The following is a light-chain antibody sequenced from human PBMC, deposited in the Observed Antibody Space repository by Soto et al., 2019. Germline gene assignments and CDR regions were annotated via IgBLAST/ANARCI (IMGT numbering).Light chain of an antibody. CDR2: GAS. V-gene: IGKV3-20*01. J-gene: IGKJ1*01. CDR3: QQYGSSGT. CDR1: QSVSDY. Sequence: ETVLTQSPARLSLSPGERATLSCRAGQSVSDYLAWYQQKPGQPPRLLIYGASNRATGIPDRFSGSGSGTDFTLTISRLEPEDFAGYYCQQYGSSGTFGQGTKVEIK.